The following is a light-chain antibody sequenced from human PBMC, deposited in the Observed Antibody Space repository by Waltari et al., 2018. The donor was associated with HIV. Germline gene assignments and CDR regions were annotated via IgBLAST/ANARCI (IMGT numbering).Light chain of an antibody. CDR1: DLNDNEY. J-gene: IGLJ2*01. Sequence: QSALTQPASVSGSPGQSITISCDLNDNEYVSWYQRHPGKAPKVIIYEVTNRHSGLSNRFPGSKSGNTATLTISGLQPEDEADYFCTSYISGTSPVFGRGTRVTVL. CDR3: TSYISGTSPV. V-gene: IGLV2-14*01. CDR2: EVT.